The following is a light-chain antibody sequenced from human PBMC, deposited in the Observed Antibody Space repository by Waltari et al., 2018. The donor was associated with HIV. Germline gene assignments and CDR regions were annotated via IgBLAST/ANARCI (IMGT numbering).Light chain of an antibody. CDR2: ENN. CDR3: QSYDISLSGLGV. Sequence: QSVLTQPPSVSGAPGQRVTISCTGISSNIGAGYDVHWYQQLPGTAPKQPIYENNRRPGGGPDRFAVTKFGTSDSRAITGSQADDEADYYCQSYDISLSGLGVFGGGTKLTVL. J-gene: IGLJ3*02. V-gene: IGLV1-40*01. CDR1: SSNIGAGYD.